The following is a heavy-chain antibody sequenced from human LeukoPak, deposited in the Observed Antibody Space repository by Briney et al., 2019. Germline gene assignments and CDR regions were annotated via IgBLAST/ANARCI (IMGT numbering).Heavy chain of an antibody. Sequence: GASVKVSCKASGGTFSSYAISWVRQAPGQGLEWMGGIIPIFGTANYAQKFQGRVTITADESTSTAYMELSSLRSEDTAVYYCARDCLPDGSGSYYNPYYYYGMDVWDQGTTVTVSS. V-gene: IGHV1-69*13. CDR1: GGTFSSYA. CDR2: IIPIFGTA. CDR3: ARDCLPDGSGSYYNPYYYYGMDV. J-gene: IGHJ6*02. D-gene: IGHD3-10*01.